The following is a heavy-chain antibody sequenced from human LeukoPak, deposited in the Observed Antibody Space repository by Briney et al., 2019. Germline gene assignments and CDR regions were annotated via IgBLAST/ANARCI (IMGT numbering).Heavy chain of an antibody. V-gene: IGHV4-4*07. Sequence: SETLSLTCTVSGGSISSYFWSWIRQPAGKGLEWIGRIYTSGSTNYSPSLKSRVTTSVDTSTNQFSLKLSSVTAADTAVYYCARDQATWRAFDIWGQGTLVTVSS. D-gene: IGHD3-3*01. CDR3: ARDQATWRAFDI. CDR1: GGSISSYF. CDR2: IYTSGST. J-gene: IGHJ3*02.